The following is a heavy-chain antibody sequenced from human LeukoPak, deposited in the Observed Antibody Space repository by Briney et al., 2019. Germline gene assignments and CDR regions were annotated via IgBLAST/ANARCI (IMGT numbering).Heavy chain of an antibody. CDR3: ARGSGGSYPRWYFDL. CDR2: IYHSGST. D-gene: IGHD1-26*01. Sequence: SETLSLTCAVSGYSISSGYYWGWIRPPPGKGLEWIGSIYHSGSTYYNPSLKSRVTISVDTSKNQFSLKLSSVTAADTAVYYCARGSGGSYPRWYFDLWGRGTLVTVSS. V-gene: IGHV4-38-2*01. CDR1: GYSISSGYY. J-gene: IGHJ2*01.